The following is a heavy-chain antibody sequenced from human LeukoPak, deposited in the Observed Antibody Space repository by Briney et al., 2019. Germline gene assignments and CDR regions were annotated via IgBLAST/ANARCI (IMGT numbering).Heavy chain of an antibody. V-gene: IGHV1-58*01. CDR1: GFTFTSSA. Sequence: SVKVSCKASGFTFTSSAVQWVRQARAQRLEWIGWIVVGSGNTNYAQKFQERVTITRDMSTSTAYMELSSLRSEDTAVYYCAAGKDIVVVPAALSPFDPWGQGTLVTVSS. J-gene: IGHJ5*02. CDR3: AAGKDIVVVPAALSPFDP. D-gene: IGHD2-2*01. CDR2: IVVGSGNT.